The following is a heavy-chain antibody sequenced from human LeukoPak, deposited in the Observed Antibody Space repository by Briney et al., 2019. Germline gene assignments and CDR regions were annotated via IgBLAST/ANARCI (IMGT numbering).Heavy chain of an antibody. CDR3: ARQWQVAFDI. V-gene: IGHV3-11*01. D-gene: IGHD6-19*01. CDR1: GFTFSDYY. Sequence: GGSLRLSCAASGFTFSDYYMSWIRQAPGKGLEWVSYITSSGSTIYYADSMKGRFTISRDNAKNSLYLQMNSLRAEGTAVYYCARQWQVAFDIWGQGTMVTVSS. CDR2: ITSSGSTI. J-gene: IGHJ3*02.